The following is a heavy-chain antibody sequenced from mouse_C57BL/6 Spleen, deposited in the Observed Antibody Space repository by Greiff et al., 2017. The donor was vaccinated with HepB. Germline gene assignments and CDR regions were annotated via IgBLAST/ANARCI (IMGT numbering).Heavy chain of an antibody. V-gene: IGHV1-26*01. Sequence: VQLQQPGPELVKPGASVKISCKASGYTFTDYYMNWVKQSHGKSLEWIGDINPNNGGTSYNQKFKGKATLTVDKSSSTAYMELRSLTSEDSAVYYCARRYYGRGEWYFDVWGTGTTVTVSS. CDR2: INPNNGGT. CDR3: ARRYYGRGEWYFDV. D-gene: IGHD1-1*01. CDR1: GYTFTDYY. J-gene: IGHJ1*03.